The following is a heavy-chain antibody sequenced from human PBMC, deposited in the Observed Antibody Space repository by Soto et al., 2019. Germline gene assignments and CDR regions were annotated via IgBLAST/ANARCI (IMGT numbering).Heavy chain of an antibody. CDR3: AKDRGSSGWYGGRAWFDP. CDR2: ISGSGGST. J-gene: IGHJ5*02. V-gene: IGHV3-23*01. Sequence: EVQLLESGGGLVQPGGSLRLSCAASGFTFSSYAMSWVRQAPGKGLEWVSAISGSGGSTYYADSVKGRFTISRDNSKNTLYLQMNSLRAEDTDVYYCAKDRGSSGWYGGRAWFDPWGQGTLVTVSS. CDR1: GFTFSSYA. D-gene: IGHD6-19*01.